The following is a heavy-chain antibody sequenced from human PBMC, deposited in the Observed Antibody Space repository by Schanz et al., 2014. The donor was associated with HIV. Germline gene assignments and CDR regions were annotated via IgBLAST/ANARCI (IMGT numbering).Heavy chain of an antibody. Sequence: QVQLVQSGAEVRRPGASVKVSCKASGYTFTGYYVHYIHWMRQAPGRGLEYMGWKNPTSGDTDYAQKFQGRVSLTRDTSITTAYMELSRLNSDDTAVYFCAREFPSREYRTGWSGTLDIWGQGTMVTVSS. CDR2: KNPTSGDT. D-gene: IGHD6-19*01. V-gene: IGHV1-2*02. CDR3: AREFPSREYRTGWSGTLDI. J-gene: IGHJ3*02. CDR1: GYTFTGYY.